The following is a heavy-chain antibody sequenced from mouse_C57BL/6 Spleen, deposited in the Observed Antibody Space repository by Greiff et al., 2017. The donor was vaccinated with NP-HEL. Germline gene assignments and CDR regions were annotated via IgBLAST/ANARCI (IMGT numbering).Heavy chain of an antibody. J-gene: IGHJ2*01. V-gene: IGHV1-18*01. CDR2: INPNNGGT. Sequence: EVQLQQSGPELVKPGASVKIPCKASGYTFTDYNMDWVKQSHGKSLEWIGDINPNNGGTIYNQKFKGKATLTVDKSSSTAYMELRSLTSEDTAVYYCARSPSYYYGSSYYFDYWGQGTTLTVSS. D-gene: IGHD1-1*01. CDR1: GYTFTDYN. CDR3: ARSPSYYYGSSYYFDY.